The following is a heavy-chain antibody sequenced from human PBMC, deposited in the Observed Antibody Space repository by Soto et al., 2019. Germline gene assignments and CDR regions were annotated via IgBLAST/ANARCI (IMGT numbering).Heavy chain of an antibody. CDR3: VRGEARGRGDAIDL. CDR2: INGDGTRA. CDR1: GFTFRNQW. J-gene: IGHJ3*01. D-gene: IGHD3-16*01. V-gene: IGHV3-74*01. Sequence: EVQLEESGGGSVQLGESLRVSCVASGFTFRNQWMHWVRQVPGKGLVWVCRINGDGTRANYADFVKGRFTISRDNTQKLLILQLNSRGVYNTGVYHWVRGEARGRGDAIDLWGPGTTFAASS.